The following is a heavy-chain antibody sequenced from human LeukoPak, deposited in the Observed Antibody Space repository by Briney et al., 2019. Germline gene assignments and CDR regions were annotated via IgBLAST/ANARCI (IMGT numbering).Heavy chain of an antibody. D-gene: IGHD4-17*01. J-gene: IGHJ4*02. Sequence: SETLSLTCTVSGGSISSYYWSWIRQPPGKGLEWIGYIYYSGSTNYNPSLKSRVTISVDTSKNQFSLKLSSVTAADTAVYYCARGGYGDYVIPLGFDYWGQGTLVTVSS. CDR3: ARGGYGDYVIPLGFDY. CDR1: GGSISSYY. V-gene: IGHV4-59*01. CDR2: IYYSGST.